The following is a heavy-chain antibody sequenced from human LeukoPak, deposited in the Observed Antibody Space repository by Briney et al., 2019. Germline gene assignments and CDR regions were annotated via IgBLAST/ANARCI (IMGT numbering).Heavy chain of an antibody. J-gene: IGHJ4*02. CDR3: ATNRITIFGVVTDY. Sequence: GGSLRLSCAASGFTFSSYWMHWIRQAPGKGLVWVSRINSDGSSTSYADSVKGRFTISRDNTKNTLYLQMNSLRAEYTAVYYCATNRITIFGVVTDYWGQGTLVTVSS. CDR1: GFTFSSYW. V-gene: IGHV3-74*01. D-gene: IGHD3-3*01. CDR2: INSDGSST.